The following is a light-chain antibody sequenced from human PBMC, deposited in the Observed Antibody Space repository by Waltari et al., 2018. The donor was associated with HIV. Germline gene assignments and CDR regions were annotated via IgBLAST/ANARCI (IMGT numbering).Light chain of an antibody. CDR1: QAINNY. V-gene: IGKV1-39*01. Sequence: DIQMTQSPSSLSASIGDRVTIICRASQAINNYLNWYSQKPGKAPRLLIYGASSLQSGVPSRFSASGSGTDFTLTINSLQPEDFATYYCQQSDSLPSSFGQGTKLEIK. CDR2: GAS. CDR3: QQSDSLPSS. J-gene: IGKJ2*03.